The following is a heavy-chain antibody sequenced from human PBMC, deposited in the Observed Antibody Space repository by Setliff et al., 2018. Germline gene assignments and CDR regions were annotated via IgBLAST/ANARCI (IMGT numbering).Heavy chain of an antibody. CDR3: ARVTYCGGDCYSFDY. Sequence: ASVKVSCKASGYTFSRYGINWVRQAPGQGLEWMGWISAYNDYTEFAQQFQGRVTMTTDTSTSTAYVELRSLRSDDTAVYFCARVTYCGGDCYSFDYWGQGTLVTVSS. J-gene: IGHJ4*02. CDR2: ISAYNDYT. V-gene: IGHV1-18*01. CDR1: GYTFSRYG. D-gene: IGHD2-21*01.